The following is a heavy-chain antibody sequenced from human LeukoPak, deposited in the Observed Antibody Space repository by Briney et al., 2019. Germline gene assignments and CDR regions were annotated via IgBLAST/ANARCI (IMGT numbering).Heavy chain of an antibody. D-gene: IGHD6-19*01. J-gene: IGHJ3*02. V-gene: IGHV3-48*04. CDR1: GFTFSRST. CDR3: ARMISGGSYDAFDI. CDR2: ISSGGSTI. Sequence: GGSLRLSCAVSGFTFSRSTMNWVRQAPGKGLEWGSYISSGGSTIFYADSVKGRFTISRDNAKNSLYLQMNSLRAEDTAVYSCARMISGGSYDAFDIWGQGTMVTVSS.